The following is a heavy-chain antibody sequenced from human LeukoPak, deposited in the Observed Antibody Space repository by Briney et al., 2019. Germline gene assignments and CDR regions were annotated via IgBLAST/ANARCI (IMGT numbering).Heavy chain of an antibody. CDR1: GYTFTSYG. CDR3: ARDADTAMDYDYYYYYYMDV. Sequence: ASVKVSCKASGYTFTSYGISWVRQAPGQGLEWMGWISAYNGNTNYAQKLQGRVTMTTDTSTSTAYMELRSLRSDDTAVYYCARDADTAMDYDYYYYYYMDVWGKGTTVTVSS. V-gene: IGHV1-18*01. D-gene: IGHD5-18*01. J-gene: IGHJ6*03. CDR2: ISAYNGNT.